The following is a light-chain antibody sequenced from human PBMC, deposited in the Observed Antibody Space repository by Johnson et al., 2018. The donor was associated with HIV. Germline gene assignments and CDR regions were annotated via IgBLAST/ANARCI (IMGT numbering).Light chain of an antibody. CDR2: DNN. CDR3: GTWDSSLNAYV. CDR1: SSNIGRNY. Sequence: SVLTQPPSVSAAPGQKVTISCSGSSSNIGRNYVSWYQQLPGTAPKLLIFDNNKRPSGIPDRFSASKSGTSATLGITGLQTGDEADYYCGTWDSSLNAYVFGAATKVAVL. J-gene: IGLJ1*01. V-gene: IGLV1-51*01.